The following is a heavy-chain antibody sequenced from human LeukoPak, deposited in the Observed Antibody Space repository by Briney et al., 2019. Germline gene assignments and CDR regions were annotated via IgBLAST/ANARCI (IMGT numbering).Heavy chain of an antibody. J-gene: IGHJ4*02. D-gene: IGHD3-3*01. CDR1: GGSFSGYH. CDR3: ARAWRKAYFDY. CDR2: INHSGST. V-gene: IGHV4-34*01. Sequence: SETLSLTCAVYGGSFSGYHWSWIRQPPGKGLEWIGEINHSGSTNYNPSLKSRVTISVDTSKNQFSLKLSSVTAADTAVYYCARAWRKAYFDYWGQGTLVTVSS.